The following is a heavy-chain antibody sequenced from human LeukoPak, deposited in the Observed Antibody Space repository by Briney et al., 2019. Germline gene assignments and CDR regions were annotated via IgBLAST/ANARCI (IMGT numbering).Heavy chain of an antibody. D-gene: IGHD3-22*01. V-gene: IGHV4-59*11. J-gene: IGHJ2*01. CDR1: GGSISSHY. CDR3: ASDMGQYYDSSGYYSWYFDL. CDR2: VDNSGST. Sequence: PSETLSLTCTFSGGSISSHYWSWIRQPPGKGLEWIGHVDNSGSTNYNPSLRSRVTISLDTSKNQFSLKVNTVTAAVTAVYYCASDMGQYYDSSGYYSWYFDLWGRGTLVTVSS.